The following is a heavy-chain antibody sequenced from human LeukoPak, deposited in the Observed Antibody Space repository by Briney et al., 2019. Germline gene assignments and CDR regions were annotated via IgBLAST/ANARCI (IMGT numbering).Heavy chain of an antibody. V-gene: IGHV4-39*07. CDR3: ARDGNDSDFWVGYPYWYFDL. J-gene: IGHJ2*01. Sequence: SETLSLTCIVSGDSISSSSFYWGWIRQPPGKGLEWIGSIYYTGSTYYNPSLKSRVTISVDTSKNQFSLKLSSMTAADTAVYFCARDGNDSDFWVGYPYWYFDLWGRGTLVTVSS. CDR2: IYYTGST. CDR1: GDSISSSSFY. D-gene: IGHD3-3*01.